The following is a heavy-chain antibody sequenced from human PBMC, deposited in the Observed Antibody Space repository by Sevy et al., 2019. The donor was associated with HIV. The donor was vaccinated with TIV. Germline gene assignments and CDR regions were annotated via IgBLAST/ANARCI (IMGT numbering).Heavy chain of an antibody. V-gene: IGHV3-48*02. D-gene: IGHD2-21*02. Sequence: GGSLRLSCAASGFTFSSFSMNWVRQAPGKTLEWISYISSSGSSIYYADSVKGRFSISRDNAKRSLYLQKNSLRDEDTAVHYCARAPSPYCGGDCLYAFNIWGQGTMVTVSS. CDR1: GFTFSSFS. CDR2: ISSSGSSI. CDR3: ARAPSPYCGGDCLYAFNI. J-gene: IGHJ3*02.